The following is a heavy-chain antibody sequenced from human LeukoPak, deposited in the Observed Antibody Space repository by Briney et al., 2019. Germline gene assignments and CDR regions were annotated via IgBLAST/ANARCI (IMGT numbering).Heavy chain of an antibody. Sequence: SETLSLTCTVSGGSISSYYWSWIRQPAGKGLEWIGRIYTSGSTNYNPSLKSRVTMSVDTSKNQFSLKLSSVTAADTAVYYCARLTITIFGVVRYFQHWGQGTLVTVSS. D-gene: IGHD3-3*01. CDR3: ARLTITIFGVVRYFQH. V-gene: IGHV4-4*07. CDR2: IYTSGST. CDR1: GGSISSYY. J-gene: IGHJ1*01.